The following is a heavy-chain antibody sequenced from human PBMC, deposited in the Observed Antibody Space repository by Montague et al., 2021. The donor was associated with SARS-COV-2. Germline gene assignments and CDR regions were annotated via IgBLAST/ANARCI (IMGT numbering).Heavy chain of an antibody. D-gene: IGHD2/OR15-2a*01. CDR1: GDSISSYN. J-gene: IGHJ3*01. CDR2: TSHDDYT. Sequence: SETLSLTCTVSGDSISSYNWTWIRQPPGKGLEWRTYTSHDDYTTYNHSLKSRGTMSIDRSKSILSLTMTSVTAADTAVYYCARGGSKYGADAFDLWGQGTMVIVSA. CDR3: ARGGSKYGADAFDL. V-gene: IGHV4-59*12.